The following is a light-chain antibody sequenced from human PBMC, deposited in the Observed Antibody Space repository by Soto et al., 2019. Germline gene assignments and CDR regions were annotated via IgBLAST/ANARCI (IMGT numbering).Light chain of an antibody. Sequence: EVVWTQSPATLSLSPGGRATLSCRASQSMASHYLAWYQQPRGQAPRLLMYDASNRAPGIPARFSGSGSGTDFTITISSLEPEDFAVEYCQPRGRWPDNHLSCGGGTKVEI. V-gene: IGKV3-11*01. CDR3: QPRGRWPDNHLS. CDR2: DAS. CDR1: QSMASHY. J-gene: IGKJ4*02.